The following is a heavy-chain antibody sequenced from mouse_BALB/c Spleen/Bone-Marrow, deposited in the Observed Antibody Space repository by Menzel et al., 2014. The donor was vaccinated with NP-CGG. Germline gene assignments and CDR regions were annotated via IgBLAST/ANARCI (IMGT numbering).Heavy chain of an antibody. CDR1: GYSIXSDYA. V-gene: IGHV3-2*02. CDR2: ISYSGST. CDR3: ARKALYYAMDY. Sequence: EVQLQQSGPGLVKPSQSLSLTCTVTGYSIXSDYAWNWIRPFPGNKLEWMGYISYSGSTSYNPSLKSRISITRDTSKNQFFLQVNSVTTEDTATYYCARKALYYAMDYWGQGTSVTVSS. J-gene: IGHJ4*01.